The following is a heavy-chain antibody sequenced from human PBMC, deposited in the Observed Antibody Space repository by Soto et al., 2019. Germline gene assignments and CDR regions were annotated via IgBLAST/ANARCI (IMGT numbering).Heavy chain of an antibody. V-gene: IGHV1-8*01. CDR1: GYTFTSYD. D-gene: IGHD2-15*01. CDR2: MNPNSGNT. Sequence: ASVKVSCKASGYTFTSYDTNWVRQATGQGLEWMGWMNPNSGNTGYAQKFQGRVTMTRNTSISTAYMELSSLRSEDTAVYYCARELPRPIVVVVAAHDAFDISGQATSVTVAS. CDR3: ARELPRPIVVVVAAHDAFDI. J-gene: IGHJ3*02.